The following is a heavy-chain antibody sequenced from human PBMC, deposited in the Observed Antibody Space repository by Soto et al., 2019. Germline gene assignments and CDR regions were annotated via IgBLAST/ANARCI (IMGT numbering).Heavy chain of an antibody. D-gene: IGHD3-10*01. J-gene: IGHJ4*02. CDR3: TRDWEITVSTWSFGGF. CDR1: GGTFSPYT. V-gene: IGHV1-69*08. Sequence: QVQLVQSGAEVKKPGSSVKVSCKASGGTFSPYTINWVRQAPGQGLEWMGRIIPFHGVTNYAQKFKARVTITADKSTSTAYMELSGLIFEDTAMYYCTRDWEITVSTWSFGGFWGRGTLVTVSS. CDR2: IIPFHGVT.